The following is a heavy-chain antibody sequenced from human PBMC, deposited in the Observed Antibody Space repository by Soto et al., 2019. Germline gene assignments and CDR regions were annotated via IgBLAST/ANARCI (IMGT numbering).Heavy chain of an antibody. CDR1: GFIFSNCA. J-gene: IGHJ6*02. V-gene: IGHV3-48*02. CDR2: ISRSGDTI. Sequence: GGSLSLSCAASGFIFSNCAMNWVRPAPGKGLEWVSYISRSGDTIYYADSVKGRFTISRDNDRNSLYLQMNSPRDEDTAVYYCARDPAPTGVLGRTYGMDVWGQGTTVTVSS. D-gene: IGHD6-13*01. CDR3: ARDPAPTGVLGRTYGMDV.